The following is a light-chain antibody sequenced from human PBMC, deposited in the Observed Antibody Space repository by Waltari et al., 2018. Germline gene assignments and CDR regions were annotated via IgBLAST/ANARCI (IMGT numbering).Light chain of an antibody. Sequence: QLVLTQSPSASASLGASVKLTCTLSSGHSSNVIAWHQQQPEKGPRYLMKTNSDGSHSKGDGIPDRFSGSSSGAERYLTISSLQSEDEADYYCQTGGHGTWVFGGGTKLTVL. V-gene: IGLV4-69*01. CDR1: SGHSSNV. CDR2: TNSDGSH. CDR3: QTGGHGTWV. J-gene: IGLJ3*02.